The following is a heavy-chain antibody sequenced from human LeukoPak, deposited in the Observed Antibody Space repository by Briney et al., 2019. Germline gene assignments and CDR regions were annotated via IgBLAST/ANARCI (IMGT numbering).Heavy chain of an antibody. CDR2: IHYSGST. Sequence: PSETLSLTCTVSGGSITNYYWTWIRQPPGKGLEWIGYIHYSGSTNYNPSLKSRVTISVDTSKNQFSLKLSSVTAADTAVYYCAKEMGHSPHSSGTYWSDGGVGLDYWGQGTLVTVSS. J-gene: IGHJ4*02. CDR1: GGSITNYY. CDR3: AKEMGHSPHSSGTYWSDGGVGLDY. D-gene: IGHD3-10*01. V-gene: IGHV4-59*01.